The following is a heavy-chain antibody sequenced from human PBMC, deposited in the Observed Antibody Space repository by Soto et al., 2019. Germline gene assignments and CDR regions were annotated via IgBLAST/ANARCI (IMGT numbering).Heavy chain of an antibody. CDR3: AKLYDYRDRKDAFDI. Sequence: EVQLVESGGGLVQPGRSLRLSCAASGFTFDDYAMHWFRQAPGKGVEWGSGISCNSGSIGYADSVKGRFTISRDYAKNCRYLQMNSLSAEDTALYDCAKLYDYRDRKDAFDIWGQGTMVTVS. D-gene: IGHD4-17*01. CDR1: GFTFDDYA. V-gene: IGHV3-9*01. CDR2: ISCNSGSI. J-gene: IGHJ3*02.